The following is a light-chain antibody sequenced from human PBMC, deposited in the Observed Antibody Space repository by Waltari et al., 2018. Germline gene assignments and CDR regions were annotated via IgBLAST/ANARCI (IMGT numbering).Light chain of an antibody. V-gene: IGKV3-20*01. Sequence: EIVLTQSPGTLSLSPGERATLSCRDSQSVSSTYLAWYQQKPGQAPRLLIYGASSRATDIPDRFSGGGSGTDFTLTISRLEPEDFAVYYCQRYGNSPTFGQGTKLEI. CDR1: QSVSSTY. CDR3: QRYGNSPT. CDR2: GAS. J-gene: IGKJ2*01.